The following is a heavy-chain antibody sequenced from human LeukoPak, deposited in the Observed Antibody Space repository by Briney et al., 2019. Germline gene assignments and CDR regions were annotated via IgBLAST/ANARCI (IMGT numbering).Heavy chain of an antibody. CDR3: ARGASPSSSWPGVDY. CDR1: GFTFSSYW. V-gene: IGHV3-74*01. CDR2: INSDGSST. D-gene: IGHD6-13*01. J-gene: IGHJ4*02. Sequence: GGSLRLSCAVSGFTFSSYWMHWVRQAPGRGLVWVSRINSDGSSTSYADSVKGRFTISRDNAKNTLYLQMNSLRAEDTAVYYCARGASPSSSWPGVDYWGQGTLVTVSS.